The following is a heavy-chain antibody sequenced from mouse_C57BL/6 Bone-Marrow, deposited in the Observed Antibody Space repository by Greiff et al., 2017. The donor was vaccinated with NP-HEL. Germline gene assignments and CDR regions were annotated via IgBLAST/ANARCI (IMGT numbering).Heavy chain of an antibody. J-gene: IGHJ3*01. CDR3: ARSEGYDGAWFAY. V-gene: IGHV1-42*01. CDR1: GYSFTGYY. CDR2: INPSTGGT. D-gene: IGHD2-2*01. Sequence: EVMLVESGPELVKPGASVKISCKASGYSFTGYYMNWVKQSPEKSLEWIGEINPSTGGTTYNQKFKAKATLTVDKSSSTAYMQLKSLTSEDSAVYYCARSEGYDGAWFAYWGQGTLVTVSA.